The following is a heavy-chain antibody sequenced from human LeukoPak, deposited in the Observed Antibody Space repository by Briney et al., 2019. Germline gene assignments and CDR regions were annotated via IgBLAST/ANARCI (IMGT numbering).Heavy chain of an antibody. Sequence: ASVKVSCKASGYTFTGYYMHWVRQAPGQGLEWMGWINPNSGGTNYAQKFQGRVTMTRDTSISTAYMELSRLRSDDTAVYYCARDFNYYGSGSYFNDYWGQGILVTVSS. J-gene: IGHJ4*02. CDR2: INPNSGGT. CDR3: ARDFNYYGSGSYFNDY. D-gene: IGHD3-10*01. CDR1: GYTFTGYY. V-gene: IGHV1-2*02.